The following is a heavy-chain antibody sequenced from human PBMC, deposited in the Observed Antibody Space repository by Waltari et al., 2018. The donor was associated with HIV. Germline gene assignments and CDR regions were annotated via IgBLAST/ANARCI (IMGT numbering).Heavy chain of an antibody. V-gene: IGHV3-33*01. CDR1: GFTFSRYG. J-gene: IGHJ3*02. D-gene: IGHD4-17*01. CDR2: IWYDGSNK. Sequence: QVQLVESGGGVVQPGRSLRLSCAASGFTFSRYGMHWVRQAPDKGLEWVAVIWYDGSNKYYADSVKGRFTISRDNSKNTLYLQMNSLRAEDTAVYYCARDEDDYGDFDIWGQGTMVTVSS. CDR3: ARDEDDYGDFDI.